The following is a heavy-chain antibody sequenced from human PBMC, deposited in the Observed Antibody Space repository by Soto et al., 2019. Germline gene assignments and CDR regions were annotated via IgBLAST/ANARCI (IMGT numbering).Heavy chain of an antibody. Sequence: PSETLSLTCTVSGGSISSYYWSWIRQPPGKGLEWIGYIYYSGSTNYNPSLKSRVTISVDTSKNQFSLKLSSVTAADTAVYYCARGIQLWLLLFPGWFDPWGQGTLVTVSS. CDR1: GGSISSYY. CDR3: ARGIQLWLLLFPGWFDP. V-gene: IGHV4-59*01. CDR2: IYYSGST. J-gene: IGHJ5*02. D-gene: IGHD5-18*01.